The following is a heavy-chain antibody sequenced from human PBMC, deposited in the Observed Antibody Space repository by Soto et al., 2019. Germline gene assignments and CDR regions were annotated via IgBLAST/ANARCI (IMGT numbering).Heavy chain of an antibody. CDR2: INQDGSEK. Sequence: GGSRIRSCAAAGVTFKSSWMIWVRQAPGGGLEWVANINQDGSEKYYVDSVKGRFTISRDNAKNSLYLQMNSLRPEDTAVYYCARDFHYYDSSGYFYFVYWGQGTLVTVSS. D-gene: IGHD3-22*01. CDR1: GVTFKSSW. CDR3: ARDFHYYDSSGYFYFVY. V-gene: IGHV3-7*01. J-gene: IGHJ4*02.